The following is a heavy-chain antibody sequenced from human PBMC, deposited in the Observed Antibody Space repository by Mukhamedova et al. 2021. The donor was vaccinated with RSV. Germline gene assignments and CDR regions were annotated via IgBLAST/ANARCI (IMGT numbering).Heavy chain of an antibody. V-gene: IGHV3-9*01. CDR2: INGNGHSL. CDR3: AKDTSDYWYFDL. Sequence: VSGINGNGHSLACAESVKGRFTISRDNAKNSLYLQMNSLRAEDTALYYCAKDTSDYWYFDLWGRGTLVTVSS. J-gene: IGHJ2*01.